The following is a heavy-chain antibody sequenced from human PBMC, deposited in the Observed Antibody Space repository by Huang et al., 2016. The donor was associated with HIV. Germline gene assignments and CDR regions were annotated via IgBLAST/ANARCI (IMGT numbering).Heavy chain of an antibody. J-gene: IGHJ4*02. D-gene: IGHD3-16*01. CDR2: ISISGGSI. CDR3: VREREMATLRVRSFAS. CDR1: GFSFSDYY. Sequence: QVQLVESGGGLVKPGGSLRLACEASGFSFSDYYMSWLRQAAGQGREWMVYISISGGSIYCADSVRGRFTISTDNAKNSLYLQMNSLRVEDTAIYYCVREREMATLRVRSFASWGQGTLVTVSS. V-gene: IGHV3-11*01.